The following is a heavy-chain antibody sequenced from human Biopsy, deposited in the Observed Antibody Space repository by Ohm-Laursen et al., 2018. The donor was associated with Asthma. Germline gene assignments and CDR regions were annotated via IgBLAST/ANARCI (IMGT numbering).Heavy chain of an antibody. CDR2: IYSGGTS. CDR3: ARGDSSGWSHYYFDY. CDR1: GFTVSRDD. Sequence: SLRLSCAASGFTVSRDDMFWVRQAPGKGLEWVSAIYSGGTSPSADSVRVRFTISRDFSKNTLYLQMHSMRVEDTAVYYCARGDSSGWSHYYFDYWGQGTLVTVSS. D-gene: IGHD6-19*01. J-gene: IGHJ4*02. V-gene: IGHV3-53*01.